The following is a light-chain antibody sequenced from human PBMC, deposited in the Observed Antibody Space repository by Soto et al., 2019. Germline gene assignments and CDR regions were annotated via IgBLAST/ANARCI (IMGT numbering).Light chain of an antibody. J-gene: IGKJ5*01. V-gene: IGKV3-20*01. CDR1: QSLSSSY. CDR3: QQYGGSMT. CDR2: GAS. Sequence: EIVLTQSPGTLSLSPEDTATLSCRASQSLSSSYLAWYQQRPGQAPRLLIYGASTRATGIPDRFSGSGSGTDFTLTITRMDPEDFAVYYCQQYGGSMTFGQGTRLEIE.